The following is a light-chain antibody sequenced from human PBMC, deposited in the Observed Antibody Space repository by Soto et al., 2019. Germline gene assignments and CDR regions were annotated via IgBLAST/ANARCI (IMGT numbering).Light chain of an antibody. CDR3: SSLKSSSTYV. CDR1: SSDVGSYNR. V-gene: IGLV2-18*02. J-gene: IGLJ1*01. CDR2: EVS. Sequence: QSALTQPPSVSGSPGHAVAISCTGTSSDVGSYNRVAWYQQSPGTAPKLMIYEVSNRPSGVPDRFSGSKSGNTASLTISGHQADDDAAYYCSSLKSSSTYVFGSGTKLTVL.